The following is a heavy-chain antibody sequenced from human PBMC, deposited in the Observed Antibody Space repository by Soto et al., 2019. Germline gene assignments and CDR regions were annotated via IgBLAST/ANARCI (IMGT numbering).Heavy chain of an antibody. CDR1: GGSISSGDYY. V-gene: IGHV4-30-4*01. J-gene: IGHJ4*02. Sequence: PSETLSLTCTVSGGSISSGDYYWSWIRQPPGKGLEWIGYIYYSGSTYYNPSLKSRVTISVDTSKNQFSLKLSSVTAADTAVYYCARDGGYSTLLDYWGQGTLVTV. CDR3: ARDGGYSTLLDY. CDR2: IYYSGST. D-gene: IGHD4-4*01.